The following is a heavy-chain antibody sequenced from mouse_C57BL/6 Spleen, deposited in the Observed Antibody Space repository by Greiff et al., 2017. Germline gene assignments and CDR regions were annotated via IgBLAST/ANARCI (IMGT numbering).Heavy chain of an antibody. D-gene: IGHD2-1*01. J-gene: IGHJ4*01. CDR2: INPGSGGT. Sequence: QVQLQQSGAELVRPGTSVKVSCKASGYAFTNYLIEWVKQRPGQGLEWIGVINPGSGGTNYNEKFKGKATLTADKSSSTAYMQLSSLTSEDSAVYFCARRDGNYVADYWGQGTSVTVSS. V-gene: IGHV1-54*01. CDR1: GYAFTNYL. CDR3: ARRDGNYVADY.